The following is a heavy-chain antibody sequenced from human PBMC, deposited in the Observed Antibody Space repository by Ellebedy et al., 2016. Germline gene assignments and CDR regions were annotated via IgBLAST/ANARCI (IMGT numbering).Heavy chain of an antibody. J-gene: IGHJ6*02. CDR2: ISAYNGNT. V-gene: IGHV1-18*01. CDR1: GYTFTSYG. Sequence: ASVKVSCKASGYTFTSYGISWVRQAPGQGLEWMGWISAYNGNTNYAQKLQGRVTMTTDTSTSTAYMELSRLRSDDTAVYYCARGGAIAAAGSSYYYGMDVWGQGTTVTVSS. D-gene: IGHD6-13*01. CDR3: ARGGAIAAAGSSYYYGMDV.